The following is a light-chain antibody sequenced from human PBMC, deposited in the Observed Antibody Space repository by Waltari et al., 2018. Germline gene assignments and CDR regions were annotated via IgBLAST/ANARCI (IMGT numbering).Light chain of an antibody. V-gene: IGKV1-5*03. Sequence: DIQMTQSPSALSASVGDRVTVTCRASQNINIWLAWYQQKPGKAPELLIYKESSLETGVPSRFSGSGSGTEFTLTISSLQPDDFATYYCQQYKNFPITFGQGTRLEIK. J-gene: IGKJ5*01. CDR3: QQYKNFPIT. CDR2: KES. CDR1: QNINIW.